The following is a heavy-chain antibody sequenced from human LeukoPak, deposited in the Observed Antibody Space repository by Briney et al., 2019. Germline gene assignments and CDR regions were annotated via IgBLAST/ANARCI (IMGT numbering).Heavy chain of an antibody. D-gene: IGHD4-17*01. J-gene: IGHJ5*02. CDR2: THYSGNT. V-gene: IGHV4-61*01. Sequence: SETLSLTCTVSGCSVSSGSYHWSWIRQPPGKGLEWIGYTHYSGNTYYNPSLKSRVTISLDTSKKQFSLWLRSVTAADTAVYYCARVRGDYVNLFDPWGQGTLVIVSS. CDR3: ARVRGDYVNLFDP. CDR1: GCSVSSGSYH.